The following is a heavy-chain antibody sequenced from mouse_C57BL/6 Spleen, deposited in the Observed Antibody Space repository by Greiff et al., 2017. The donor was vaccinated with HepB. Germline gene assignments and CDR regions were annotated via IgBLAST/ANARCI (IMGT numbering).Heavy chain of an antibody. CDR1: GYTFTSYW. V-gene: IGHV1-53*01. J-gene: IGHJ2*01. Sequence: VQLQQPGTELVKPGASVKLSCTASGYTFTSYWMHWVKQRPGQGLEWIGNINPSNGGTNYNEKFKSKATLTVDKSSSTAYMQLSSLTSEDSAVYYCARSWAYGYYYFDYWGQGTTLTVSS. CDR3: ARSWAYGYYYFDY. CDR2: INPSNGGT. D-gene: IGHD2-2*01.